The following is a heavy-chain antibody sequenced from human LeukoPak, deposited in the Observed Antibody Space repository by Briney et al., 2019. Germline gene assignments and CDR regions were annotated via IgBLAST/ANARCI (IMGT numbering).Heavy chain of an antibody. CDR2: IVVGSGNT. D-gene: IGHD2-15*01. Sequence: SVKVSCKASGFTFTSSAMQWVRQARGQRLEWIGWIVVGSGNTNYAQKFQERVTITRDMSTSTAYMELSSLRAEDTALYYCARDWKYCSGGSCYLPDYWGQGTLVTVSS. CDR3: ARDWKYCSGGSCYLPDY. CDR1: GFTFTSSA. V-gene: IGHV1-58*02. J-gene: IGHJ4*02.